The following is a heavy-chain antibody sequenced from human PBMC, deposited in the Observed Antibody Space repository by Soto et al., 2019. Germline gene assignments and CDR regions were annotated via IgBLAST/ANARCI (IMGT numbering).Heavy chain of an antibody. Sequence: QVRLVQSGAEVKEPGDSVRVSCEASGYTFTAYHIHWVRQAPGQGLEWMGWINPKFGDTGYAQDVQGRGSRTSDMSISRVYMELSRLTSDDTAIYYCARNMDYYYGRGSGNGHGVWGQGTTVTVFS. J-gene: IGHJ6*02. CDR1: GYTFTAYH. V-gene: IGHV1-2*02. CDR2: INPKFGDT. CDR3: ARNMDYYYGRGSGNGHGV. D-gene: IGHD3-10*02.